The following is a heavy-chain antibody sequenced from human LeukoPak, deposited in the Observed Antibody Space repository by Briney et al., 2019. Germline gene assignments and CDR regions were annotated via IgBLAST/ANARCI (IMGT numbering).Heavy chain of an antibody. CDR3: ALGSAGIAAAGTAYFDY. J-gene: IGHJ4*02. V-gene: IGHV4-38-2*02. D-gene: IGHD6-13*01. CDR1: AYSISSANY. CDR2: IYHSGST. Sequence: SETLSLTCTVSAYSISSANYWGWIRQPPGKGLEWIGSIYHSGSTYYNPSLKSRVTISVDTSKNQFSLKLSSVTAADTAVYYCALGSAGIAAAGTAYFDYWGQGTLVTVSS.